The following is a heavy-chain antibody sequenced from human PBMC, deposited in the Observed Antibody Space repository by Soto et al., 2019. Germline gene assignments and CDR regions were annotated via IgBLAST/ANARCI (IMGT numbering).Heavy chain of an antibody. CDR1: GGSISSYY. Sequence: PSETLSLTCTVSGGSISSYYWNWIRQPPGKGLEWIGYIYYSGSTNYNPSLKSRVTISVDTSKNQFSLKLSSVTAADTAVYYCARANNGDSFDYWGQGTLVTVSS. J-gene: IGHJ4*02. V-gene: IGHV4-59*01. CDR2: IYYSGST. D-gene: IGHD4-17*01. CDR3: ARANNGDSFDY.